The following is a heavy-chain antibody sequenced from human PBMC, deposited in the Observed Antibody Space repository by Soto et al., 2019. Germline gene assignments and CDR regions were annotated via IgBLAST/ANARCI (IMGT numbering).Heavy chain of an antibody. D-gene: IGHD6-19*01. V-gene: IGHV1-3*01. J-gene: IGHJ4*02. CDR1: GYTFTSYA. CDR2: INAGNGTT. Sequence: QVQLVQSGAEVKKPGASVKVSCKASGYTFTSYAMPWVRQAPGHRREWMGWINAGNGTTKYSQKFQGRVTITRDTSGSTAYMELSSLRSEDPAVYYCARPTSRGWYYFDYWGQGTLVTVSS. CDR3: ARPTSRGWYYFDY.